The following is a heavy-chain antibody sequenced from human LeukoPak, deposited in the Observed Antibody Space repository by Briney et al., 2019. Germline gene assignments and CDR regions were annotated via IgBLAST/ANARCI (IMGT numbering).Heavy chain of an antibody. CDR1: GFTLSGYW. CDR3: ARGARALPF. V-gene: IGHV3-33*08. J-gene: IGHJ4*02. CDR2: IWHDGSHK. D-gene: IGHD3-10*01. Sequence: PGGSLRLSCEASGFTLSGYWMHWVRQAPGKGLEWVAVIWHDGSHKYYSDPVKGRFTISRDNAKNSLYLQMNSLRPEDTAVYYCARGARALPFWGQGTLVTVSS.